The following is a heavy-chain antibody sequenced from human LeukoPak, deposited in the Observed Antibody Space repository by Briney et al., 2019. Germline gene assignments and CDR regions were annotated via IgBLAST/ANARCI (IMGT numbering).Heavy chain of an antibody. CDR2: IIPILGIA. CDR1: GGTFSSYA. V-gene: IGHV1-69*04. D-gene: IGHD3-10*01. Sequence: SVKVSCKASGGTFSSYAISWVRQAPGQGLEWMGRIIPILGIANYAQKFQGRVTITADKSTSTAYMELSSLRSEDTAVYYCARDWVTMVREVIMGPSYYYYGMDVWGQGTTVTVSS. J-gene: IGHJ6*02. CDR3: ARDWVTMVREVIMGPSYYYYGMDV.